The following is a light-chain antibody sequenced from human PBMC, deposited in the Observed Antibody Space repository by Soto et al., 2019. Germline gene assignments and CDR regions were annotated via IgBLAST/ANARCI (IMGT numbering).Light chain of an antibody. CDR2: DAS. CDR3: QQYDKWPRT. J-gene: IGKJ1*01. CDR1: QSVSRRY. V-gene: IGKV3D-15*01. Sequence: IVLTQFPATMSSPPGKRPTLSCMAIQSVSRRYLAWYQQKPGQAPRLVIYDASNRATGIPARFSGGGSGAEYTLTISSLQSEDCEVYYCQQYDKWPRTFGQGTKVDIK.